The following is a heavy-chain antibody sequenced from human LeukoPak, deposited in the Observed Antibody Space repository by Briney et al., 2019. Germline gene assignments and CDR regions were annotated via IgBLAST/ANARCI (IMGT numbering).Heavy chain of an antibody. CDR3: AKAYYYDSLPFDY. Sequence: SLRLSCAASGFTFSSHWMSWVRQAPGKGLEWVSGISWNSGSIGYADSVKGRFTISRDNAKNSLYLQMNSLRAEDTALYYCAKAYYYDSLPFDYWGQGTLVTVSS. V-gene: IGHV3-9*01. J-gene: IGHJ4*02. D-gene: IGHD3-22*01. CDR1: GFTFSSHW. CDR2: ISWNSGSI.